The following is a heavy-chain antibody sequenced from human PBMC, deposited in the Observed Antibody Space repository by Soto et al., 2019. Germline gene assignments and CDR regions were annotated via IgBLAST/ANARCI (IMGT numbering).Heavy chain of an antibody. D-gene: IGHD3-22*01. J-gene: IGHJ5*02. CDR3: ARGIPYYDSSGWHWFDP. CDR1: GYTFTGYY. V-gene: IGHV1-2*04. CDR2: INPNSGGT. Sequence: GPSVKVSCKASGYTFTGYYMHWVRQAPGQGLEWMGWINPNSGGTNYAQKFQGWVTMTRDTSISTAYMELSRLRSDDTAVYYCARGIPYYDSSGWHWFDPWGQGTLVTVSS.